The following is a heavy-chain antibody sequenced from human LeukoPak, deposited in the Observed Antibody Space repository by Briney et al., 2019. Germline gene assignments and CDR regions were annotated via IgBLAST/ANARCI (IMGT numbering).Heavy chain of an antibody. CDR2: INPNSGDT. Sequence: GASVKVSCKASGYTFTGYYMHWVRQAPGQGLEWMGWINPNSGDTHYAQRFQDRFTMTRDTSLSTAYMELSRLRSDDTALYYCARGAVSGAMDVWAMGPRSPSP. CDR3: ARGAVSGAMDV. D-gene: IGHD6-19*01. V-gene: IGHV1-2*02. J-gene: IGHJ6*03. CDR1: GYTFTGYY.